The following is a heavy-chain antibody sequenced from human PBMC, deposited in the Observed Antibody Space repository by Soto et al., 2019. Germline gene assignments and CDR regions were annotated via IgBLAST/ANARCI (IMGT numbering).Heavy chain of an antibody. CDR1: GGSISSYY. J-gene: IGHJ5*02. D-gene: IGHD3-3*01. CDR3: ARAPGDFWSGYYLSGFDP. V-gene: IGHV4-59*01. CDR2: IYYSGST. Sequence: SETLSLTCTVSGGSISSYYWSWIRQPPGKGLEWIGYIYYSGSTNYNPSLKSRVTISVDTSKNQFSLKLSSVTAADTAVYYCARAPGDFWSGYYLSGFDPWGQGTLVTVSS.